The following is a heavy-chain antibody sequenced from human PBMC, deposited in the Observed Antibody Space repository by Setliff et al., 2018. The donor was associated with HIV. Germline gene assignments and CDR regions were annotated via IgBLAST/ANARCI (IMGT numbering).Heavy chain of an antibody. J-gene: IGHJ5*02. CDR1: GGSLISGGYY. D-gene: IGHD4-4*01. Sequence: SETLSLTCSVSGGSLISGGYYWSWIRQHPGKGLEWIGYVYYTGKTYYNPSLESRISMSVDTSKNQFSLKLTSVTAADTAIYYCARDLTSNSNCFEPWGQGTLVTV. CDR3: ARDLTSNSNCFEP. V-gene: IGHV4-31*03. CDR2: VYYTGKT.